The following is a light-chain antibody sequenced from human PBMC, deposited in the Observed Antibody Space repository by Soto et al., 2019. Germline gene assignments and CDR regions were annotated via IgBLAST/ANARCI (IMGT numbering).Light chain of an antibody. CDR2: DTS. V-gene: IGLV1-44*01. Sequence: QLVLTQPPSASGTPGQRVTVSCFGTYSNIGINDVHWYRQLSGTAPQILIYDTSQRATGVPDRFSGSRSGTSASLVISGLQTEDEADYHCAAWDDSLNGPAFGGGTKVTVL. CDR1: YSNIGIND. J-gene: IGLJ2*01. CDR3: AAWDDSLNGPA.